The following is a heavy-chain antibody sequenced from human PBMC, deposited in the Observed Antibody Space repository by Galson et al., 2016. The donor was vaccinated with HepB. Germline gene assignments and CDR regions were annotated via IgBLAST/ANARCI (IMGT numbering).Heavy chain of an antibody. CDR2: IYSGGAT. J-gene: IGHJ4*02. V-gene: IGHV3-53*01. Sequence: SLRLSCAASGFIVSSHYMNWVRQAPGKGLEWVSIIYSGGATYYADSVKGRFTISRDNPKNTVYLQMNSLRGEDTAVYYCARDPGRIAAAGHLDSWGKGTLVTVSS. D-gene: IGHD6-13*01. CDR3: ARDPGRIAAAGHLDS. CDR1: GFIVSSHY.